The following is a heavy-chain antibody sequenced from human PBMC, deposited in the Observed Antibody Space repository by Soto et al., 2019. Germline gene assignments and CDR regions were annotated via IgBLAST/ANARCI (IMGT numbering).Heavy chain of an antibody. D-gene: IGHD3-16*01. CDR1: GYTFHSYG. CDR3: ATGQLSPTRTGGTRY. J-gene: IGHJ4*02. V-gene: IGHV1-18*01. CDR2: ISADNGNT. Sequence: QVQLVQSGAEVKKPGASVKVSCKASGYTFHSYGIIWVRQAPGQGLEWMGRISADNGNTNYAQKFQGRFTMTTDTSTGTADMVRRSLRSDDTAVYYCATGQLSPTRTGGTRYWGQGTLVTVSS.